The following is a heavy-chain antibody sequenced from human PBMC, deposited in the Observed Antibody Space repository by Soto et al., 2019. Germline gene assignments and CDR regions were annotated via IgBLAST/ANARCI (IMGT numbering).Heavy chain of an antibody. CDR3: ARYIAAVRRPYNCFDS. J-gene: IGHJ5*01. V-gene: IGHV4-31*03. CDR2: IYYSGST. D-gene: IGHD6-13*01. Sequence: SETLSLTCTVSGGSISSGGYCWSWIRQHPGKGLEWIGYIYYSGSTYYNPSLKSRVTISVDTSKNQFSLKLSSVTAADTAGYYCARYIAAVRRPYNCFDSWGQGTLVTVSS. CDR1: GGSISSGGYC.